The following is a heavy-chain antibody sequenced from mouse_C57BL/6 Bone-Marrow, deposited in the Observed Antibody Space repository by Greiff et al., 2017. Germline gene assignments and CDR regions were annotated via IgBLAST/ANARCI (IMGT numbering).Heavy chain of an antibody. CDR1: GYTFTSYW. V-gene: IGHV1-69*01. CDR2: IDPSESYT. CDR3: AREGYGSSFDY. Sequence: QVQLQQPGAELVMPGASVKLSCKASGYTFTSYWMHWVKQRPGQGLEWIGEIDPSESYTNYNQKFKGKSTLTVDKSSSTAYMQLSSLTSEDSAVYYCAREGYGSSFDYWGQGTTLTVSS. J-gene: IGHJ2*01. D-gene: IGHD1-1*01.